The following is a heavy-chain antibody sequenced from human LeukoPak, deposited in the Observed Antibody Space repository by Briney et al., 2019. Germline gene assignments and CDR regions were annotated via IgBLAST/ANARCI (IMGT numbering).Heavy chain of an antibody. CDR2: ISWDGGST. Sequence: GGSLRLSCAVSGFTFADYAMHWVRQAPGKGLEWVSLISWDGGSTYYADSVKGRFSVSGDNSKNSLYLQMNSLRAEDTAFYYCAKASGIAVTGIDYWGQGTLVTVSS. V-gene: IGHV3-43D*03. CDR3: AKASGIAVTGIDY. J-gene: IGHJ4*02. CDR1: GFTFADYA. D-gene: IGHD6-19*01.